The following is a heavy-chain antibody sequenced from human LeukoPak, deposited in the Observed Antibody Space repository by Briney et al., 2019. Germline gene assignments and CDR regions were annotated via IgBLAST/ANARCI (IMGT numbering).Heavy chain of an antibody. D-gene: IGHD3-22*01. CDR1: GITLSNYG. CDR2: ISDSGGRT. CDR3: AKRGVVIRVILVGFHKEAYYFDS. J-gene: IGHJ4*02. Sequence: GGSLRLSCSVSGITLSNYGMSWVRQAPGKGLEWVAGISDSGGRTNYADSVKGRFTISRDNPKNTIYLQMNSLRAEDTAVYFCAKRGVVIRVILVGFHKEAYYFDSWGQGALVTVSS. V-gene: IGHV3-23*01.